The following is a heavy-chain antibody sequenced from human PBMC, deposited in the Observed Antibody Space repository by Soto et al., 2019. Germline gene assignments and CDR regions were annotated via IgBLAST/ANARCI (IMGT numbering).Heavy chain of an antibody. V-gene: IGHV3-30*18. CDR3: AKDWGYCSGGSCYSSDDAFDI. D-gene: IGHD2-15*01. Sequence: QVQLVESGGGVVQPGRSLRLSCAASGFTFSSYGMHWVRQAPGKGLEWVAVISYDGSNKYYADSVKGRFTISRDNSKNTLYLQMNSLRAEDTAVYYCAKDWGYCSGGSCYSSDDAFDIWGQGTMVTVSS. CDR1: GFTFSSYG. CDR2: ISYDGSNK. J-gene: IGHJ3*02.